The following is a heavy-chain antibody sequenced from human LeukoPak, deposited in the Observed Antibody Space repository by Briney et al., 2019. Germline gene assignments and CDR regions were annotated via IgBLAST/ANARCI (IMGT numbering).Heavy chain of an antibody. CDR1: GGTFSSYA. CDR3: ARDNGNSYGYIYFFYH. D-gene: IGHD5-18*01. Sequence: GSSVKVSCKASGGTFSSYAISWVRQAPGQGLEWMGGIIPIFGTANYAQKFQGRVTITADESTSTAYMELSSLRSEDTAVYYCARDNGNSYGYIYFFYHWGQGTLVTVSS. V-gene: IGHV1-69*01. CDR2: IIPIFGTA. J-gene: IGHJ4*02.